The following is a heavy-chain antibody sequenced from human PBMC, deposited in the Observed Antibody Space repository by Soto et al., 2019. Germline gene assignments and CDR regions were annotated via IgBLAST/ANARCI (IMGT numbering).Heavy chain of an antibody. CDR3: AKAYSSIWSHWYFDL. CDR1: GFTFSSYA. V-gene: IGHV3-23*01. CDR2: IGGDGGST. J-gene: IGHJ2*01. D-gene: IGHD6-13*01. Sequence: QIGGSLRLCCAASGFTFSSYAMNGVRQAPGKGLEWVSLIGGDGGSTYYADSVRGRFTISRDNSKNTLYLQMNSLRAEDTAIYYCAKAYSSIWSHWYFDLWGLGTLVTVSS.